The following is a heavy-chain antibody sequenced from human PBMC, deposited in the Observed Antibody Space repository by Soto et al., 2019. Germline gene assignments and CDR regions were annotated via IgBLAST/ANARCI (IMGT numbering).Heavy chain of an antibody. Sequence: QVQLVESGGGVVQPGRSLRLSCAASGFTFSSYGVHWVRQAPGKGLEWVAVIWYDGSNKYYADSVKGRFTISRDNSKNTLYLQMNSLRAEDTAVYYCARDRMITFGGVIGNNFDYWGQGTLVTVSS. V-gene: IGHV3-33*01. CDR3: ARDRMITFGGVIGNNFDY. J-gene: IGHJ4*02. D-gene: IGHD3-16*02. CDR2: IWYDGSNK. CDR1: GFTFSSYG.